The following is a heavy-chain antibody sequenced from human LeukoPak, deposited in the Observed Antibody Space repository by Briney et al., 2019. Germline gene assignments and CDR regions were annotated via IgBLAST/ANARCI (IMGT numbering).Heavy chain of an antibody. CDR3: TRAGAGHPD. CDR2: INHSGYN. V-gene: IGHV4-34*01. Sequence: PSETLSLTCAVSGVPFSNYYWSWVRQSPRQGLEWIGEINHSGYNNYNPSLKSRVTMSIDTSKNQFSLILTSVTAADAGVYYCTRAGAGHPDWGQGTLVTVSS. D-gene: IGHD6-19*01. CDR1: GVPFSNYY. J-gene: IGHJ4*02.